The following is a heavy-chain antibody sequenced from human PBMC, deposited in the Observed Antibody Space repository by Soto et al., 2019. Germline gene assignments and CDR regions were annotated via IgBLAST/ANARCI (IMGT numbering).Heavy chain of an antibody. D-gene: IGHD2-8*01. Sequence: EVQLVESGGGLVQPGGSLRLSCAVSGITFTKAWMSWVRKAPGKGLEWVGRIKSKTDGGTADYAAPLKGRFTISRDDSKNTLFLQMNSLKTEDTAVYYCSTEAYSTNDIWYRASLWGQGTLVTVSS. V-gene: IGHV3-15*05. CDR1: GITFTKAW. CDR2: IKSKTDGGTA. J-gene: IGHJ4*02. CDR3: STEAYSTNDIWYRASL.